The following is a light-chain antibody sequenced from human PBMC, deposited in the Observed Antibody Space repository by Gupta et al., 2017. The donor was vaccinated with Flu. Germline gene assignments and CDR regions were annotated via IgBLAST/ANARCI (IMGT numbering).Light chain of an antibody. CDR1: GCDVGTNNN. CDR3: RTYTTYNTYV. Sequence: VTTPWKGTGCDVGTNNNIAWYPPPPGTALKLMVYKVSNRSTDVPYRFSESKTGNTASLTISALRAEGGADYYCRTYTTYNTYVLGPGTKVTVL. J-gene: IGLJ1*01. CDR2: KVS. V-gene: IGLV2-18*02.